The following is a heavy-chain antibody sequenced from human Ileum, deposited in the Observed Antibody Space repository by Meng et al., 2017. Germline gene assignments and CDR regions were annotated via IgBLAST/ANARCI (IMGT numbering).Heavy chain of an antibody. V-gene: IGHV3-15*04. CDR1: GLSFTDAW. CDR2: IERNTDGGTT. D-gene: IGHD6-13*01. Sequence: VQLVGSGGGLVKPGGSLSLSCVGSGLSFTDAWMSWVRQAPGKGLEWVGRIERNTDGGTTDYAAPVKGRFTISRDDSKNTLYLEMDSLISEDTAVYFCATGAAAADHWGQGTLVTVSS. J-gene: IGHJ4*02. CDR3: ATGAAAADH.